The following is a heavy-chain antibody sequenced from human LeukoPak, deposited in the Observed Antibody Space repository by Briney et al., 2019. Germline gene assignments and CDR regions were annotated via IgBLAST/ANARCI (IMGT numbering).Heavy chain of an antibody. D-gene: IGHD3-22*01. Sequence: SETLSLTCTVSGGSISSGGYYWSWIRQHPGKGLEWIGYIYYSGSTYYNPHLKSRVTISVDTSKNQFSLQLSSVTAADTAVYYCARGGYYDSSVAFDIWGRGTMVTVSS. V-gene: IGHV4-31*03. CDR1: GGSISSGGYY. J-gene: IGHJ3*02. CDR2: IYYSGST. CDR3: ARGGYYDSSVAFDI.